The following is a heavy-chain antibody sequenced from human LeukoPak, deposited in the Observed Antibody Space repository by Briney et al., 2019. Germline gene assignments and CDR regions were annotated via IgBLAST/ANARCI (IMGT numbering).Heavy chain of an antibody. D-gene: IGHD6-13*01. CDR2: INPNSGGT. V-gene: IGHV1-2*02. J-gene: IGHJ4*02. Sequence: ASVKVSCKASGYTFTGYYVHWVRQAPGQGLEWMGWINPNSGGTNYAQKFQGRVTMTRDTSISTAYMELSRLRSDDTAVYYCARELHSSSWGSVYWGQGTLVTVSS. CDR3: ARELHSSSWGSVY. CDR1: GYTFTGYY.